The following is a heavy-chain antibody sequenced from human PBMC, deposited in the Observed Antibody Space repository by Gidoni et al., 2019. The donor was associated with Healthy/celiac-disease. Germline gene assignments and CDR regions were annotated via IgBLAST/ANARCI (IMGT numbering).Heavy chain of an antibody. D-gene: IGHD6-19*01. CDR2: INHSGST. Sequence: QVQLQQWGAGLLKPSETLSLTCAVSGGSFSGYYWSWIRQPPGKGLEWIGEINHSGSTNYNPSLKSRVTISVDTSKNQFSLKLSSVTAADTAVYYCARGGPSGGWPYDYWGQGTLVTVSS. CDR1: GGSFSGYY. V-gene: IGHV4-34*01. CDR3: ARGGPSGGWPYDY. J-gene: IGHJ4*02.